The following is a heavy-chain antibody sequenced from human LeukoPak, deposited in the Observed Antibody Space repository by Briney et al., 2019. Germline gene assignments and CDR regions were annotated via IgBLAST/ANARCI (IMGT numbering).Heavy chain of an antibody. CDR3: ARTGGTDVDLDY. V-gene: IGHV3-74*01. CDR2: INGQGSGT. CDR1: GFTFSDRW. J-gene: IGHJ4*02. Sequence: PGGSLRLSCVVSGFTFSDRWMHWFGQVPGEPAVGVSNINGQGSGTHYGDFVKGRFTISRDNPKSTVFLQMNNLRVEDTAVYYCARTGGTDVDLDYWGQGTLVTVS. D-gene: IGHD3-16*01.